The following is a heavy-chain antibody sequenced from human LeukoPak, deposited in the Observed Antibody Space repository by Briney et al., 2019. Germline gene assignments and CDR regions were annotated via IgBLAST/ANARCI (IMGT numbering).Heavy chain of an antibody. J-gene: IGHJ5*02. D-gene: IGHD2-15*01. V-gene: IGHV4-39*01. CDR2: IYYGGST. CDR1: GGSISSSDYY. CDR3: ARALGYCSGGSCTRGYNWFDP. Sequence: SETLSLTRTVSGGSISSSDYYWGWIRQPPGKGLEWIGSIYYGGSTYYNPSLKSRVTISVDTSMNQFSLKLSFVTTADTAVYYCARALGYCSGGSCTRGYNWFDPWGQGTLVTVPS.